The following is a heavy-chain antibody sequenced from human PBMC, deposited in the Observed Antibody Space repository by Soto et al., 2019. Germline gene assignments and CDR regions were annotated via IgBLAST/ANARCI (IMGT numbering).Heavy chain of an antibody. CDR2: IYYSEST. D-gene: IGHD3-16*01. CDR1: GGSISSGGYY. J-gene: IGHJ6*02. V-gene: IGHV4-31*03. Sequence: SETLSLTCTVSGGSISSGGYYWSWIRQHPGKGLEWIGYIYYSESTYYNPSLKSRVIISVDTSKNQFSLKLSSVTAADTAVYYCGAGFEGGMDVWGQGTTVTVSS. CDR3: GAGFEGGMDV.